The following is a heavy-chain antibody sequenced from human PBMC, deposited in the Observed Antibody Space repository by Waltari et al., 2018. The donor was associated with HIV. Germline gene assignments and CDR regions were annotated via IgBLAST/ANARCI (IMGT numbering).Heavy chain of an antibody. V-gene: IGHV1-18*01. CDR1: GYTFTSYG. J-gene: IGHJ6*02. Sequence: QVQLVQSGAEVKKPGASVKVSCKASGYTFTSYGISWVRQAPGQGLEWMVWISAYNGNTNYAQKLQGRVTMTTDTSTSTAYMELRSLRSDDTAVYYCARLYYYDSSGYYQGYYYYYGMDVWGQGTTVTVSS. CDR2: ISAYNGNT. D-gene: IGHD3-22*01. CDR3: ARLYYYDSSGYYQGYYYYYGMDV.